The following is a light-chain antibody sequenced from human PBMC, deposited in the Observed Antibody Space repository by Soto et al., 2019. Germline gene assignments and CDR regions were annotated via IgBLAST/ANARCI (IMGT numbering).Light chain of an antibody. CDR3: QQYAGSPRT. CDR1: QSVSSS. J-gene: IGKJ1*01. CDR2: SAS. V-gene: IGKV3-20*01. Sequence: DMVMTQSPATLSVSPGERSTLSCRASQSVSSSLAWYQQKSGQAPRLLIYSASRRATGIPDRFTGSGSGTDFTLTINRVEPEDFAVYFCQQYAGSPRTFGQGTKVDIK.